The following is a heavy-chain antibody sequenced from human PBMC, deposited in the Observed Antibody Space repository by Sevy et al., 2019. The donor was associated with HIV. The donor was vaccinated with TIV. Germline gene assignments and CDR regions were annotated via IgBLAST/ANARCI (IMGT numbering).Heavy chain of an antibody. V-gene: IGHV3-15*01. D-gene: IGHD6-6*01. CDR3: TTGRCSSSIYFEH. J-gene: IGHJ4*02. CDR1: GSTFSKAW. CDR2: IKSKTDGGTI. Sequence: GGSLRLSCAASGSTFSKAWMTWVRQAPGRGLEWVGRIKSKTDGGTIDYAAPVKGRFTISRDDSKNTLYLQMNSLKTEDTAVYYCTTGRCSSSIYFEHWGQGTLVTVSS.